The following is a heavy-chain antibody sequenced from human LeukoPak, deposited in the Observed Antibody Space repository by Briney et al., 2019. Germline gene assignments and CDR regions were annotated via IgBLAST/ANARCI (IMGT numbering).Heavy chain of an antibody. CDR2: IYYSGSI. D-gene: IGHD3-22*01. Sequence: SETLSLTCTVSGGSISNYYWSWIRQPPGRGLEWIGYIYYSGSINYNPSLRSRVTLSVDTSKSQFSLKLSSVTAADTAVYYCARTFHYVGGGYQYCYGMDVWGQGTTVTVSS. V-gene: IGHV4-59*01. CDR1: GGSISNYY. CDR3: ARTFHYVGGGYQYCYGMDV. J-gene: IGHJ6*02.